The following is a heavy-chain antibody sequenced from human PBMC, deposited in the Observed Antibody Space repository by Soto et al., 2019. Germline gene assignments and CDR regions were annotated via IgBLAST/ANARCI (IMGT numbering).Heavy chain of an antibody. CDR3: GRERIRANDFWSGYSYYYYYMDF. D-gene: IGHD3-3*01. V-gene: IGHV3-7*01. CDR2: IKQDGSEK. J-gene: IGHJ6*03. Sequence: GGSLRLSCAASGFTFSSYWMSWVRQAPGKGLEWVANIKQDGSEKYYVDSVKGRFTISRDNAKNSLYLQMNSLRAEDMEVNYWGRERIRANDFWSGYSYYYYYMDFWGKGTTVTVSS. CDR1: GFTFSSYW.